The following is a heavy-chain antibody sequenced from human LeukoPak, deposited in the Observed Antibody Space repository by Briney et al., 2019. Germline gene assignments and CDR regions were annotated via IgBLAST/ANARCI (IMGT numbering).Heavy chain of an antibody. CDR3: AKPGGSYDYYYYYYMDV. CDR1: GFTFSSYG. CDR2: IRYDGSNK. J-gene: IGHJ6*03. D-gene: IGHD1-26*01. V-gene: IGHV3-30*02. Sequence: PGGSLRLSCAASGFTFSSYGMHWVRQAPGKGLEWVAFIRYDGSNKYYADSVRGRFTISRDNSKNTLYLQMNSLRAEDTAVYYCAKPGGSYDYYYYYYMDVWGKGTTVTVSS.